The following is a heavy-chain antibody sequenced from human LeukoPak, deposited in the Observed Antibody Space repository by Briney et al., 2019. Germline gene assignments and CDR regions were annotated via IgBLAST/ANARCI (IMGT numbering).Heavy chain of an antibody. CDR1: GGSISSSSYY. J-gene: IGHJ5*02. V-gene: IGHV3-30*04. Sequence: LSLTCTVSGGSISSSSYYWGWIRHPPGKGLGWGPVISYDGGINSYADSGKGRFTISRDNSKNTLYLQMNSLRAEDTAVYYCAKGAAAHSRSHCSGGSCYSGAFDPWGQGTPVAVSS. D-gene: IGHD2-15*01. CDR3: AKGAAAHSRSHCSGGSCYSGAFDP. CDR2: ISYDGGIN.